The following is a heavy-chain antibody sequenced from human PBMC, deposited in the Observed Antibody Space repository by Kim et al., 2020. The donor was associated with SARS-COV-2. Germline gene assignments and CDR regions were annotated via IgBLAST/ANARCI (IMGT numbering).Heavy chain of an antibody. CDR2: NI. Sequence: NIKYSQKFQGRATLTWNTSASTAYMELRALTSEDTAVYYCARDLLHGGYDYWGQGTLVTVSS. CDR3: ARDLLHGGYDY. V-gene: IGHV1-3*01. J-gene: IGHJ4*02. D-gene: IGHD5-12*01.